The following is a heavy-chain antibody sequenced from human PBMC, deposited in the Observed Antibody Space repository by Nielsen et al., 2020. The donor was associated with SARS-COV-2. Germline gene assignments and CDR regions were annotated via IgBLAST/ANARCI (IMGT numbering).Heavy chain of an antibody. V-gene: IGHV7-4-1*02. CDR1: GYTFTSYA. D-gene: IGHD1-7*01. CDR2: INTNTGNP. J-gene: IGHJ4*02. CDR3: ARDIGITGTTLKARGVIGGTGLDY. Sequence: ASVKVSCKASGYTFTSYAMNWVRQAPGQGLEWMGWINTNTGNPTYAQGFTGRFVFSLDTSVSTAYLQISSLKAEDTAVYYCARDIGITGTTLKARGVIGGTGLDYWGQGTLVTVSS.